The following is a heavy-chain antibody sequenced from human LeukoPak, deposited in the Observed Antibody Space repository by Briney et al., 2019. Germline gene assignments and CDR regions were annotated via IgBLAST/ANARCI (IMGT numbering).Heavy chain of an antibody. Sequence: GGSLRLSCAASGFTFSNYWMSWVRQAPGKGLEWVAHIKQDGSEKYYVDSVKGRFTISRDNAKKSLYLQMNSLRAEDTAVYYCASDRDYYDSSGYLFDYWGQGTLVTVSS. CDR2: IKQDGSEK. CDR1: GFTFSNYW. D-gene: IGHD3-22*01. CDR3: ASDRDYYDSSGYLFDY. V-gene: IGHV3-7*01. J-gene: IGHJ4*02.